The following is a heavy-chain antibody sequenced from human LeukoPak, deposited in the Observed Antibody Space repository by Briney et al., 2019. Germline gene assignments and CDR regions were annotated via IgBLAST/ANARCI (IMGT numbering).Heavy chain of an antibody. Sequence: ASVKVSCKASGYTFTSYAMHWVRQAPGQRLEWMGWINAGNGNTKYSQKFQGRVTITRDTSASTAYMELSSLRSEDTAVYYCARCRDSSTWYWFDPWGQGTLVTVSS. CDR2: INAGNGNT. V-gene: IGHV1-3*01. CDR3: ARCRDSSTWYWFDP. D-gene: IGHD6-13*01. CDR1: GYTFTSYA. J-gene: IGHJ5*02.